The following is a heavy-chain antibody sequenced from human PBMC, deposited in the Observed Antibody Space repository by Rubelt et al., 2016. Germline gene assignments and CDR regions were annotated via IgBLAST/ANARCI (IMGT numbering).Heavy chain of an antibody. J-gene: IGHJ4*02. CDR1: GYTFTSYD. V-gene: IGHV1-69*01. Sequence: QVQLVQSGAEVKKPGASVKVSCKASGYTFTSYDINWVRQATGQGLEWMGGIIPIFGTANYALTCQGRVTITADESTGTAYMELSSLRSGDTAVYYCARCAFGELWFDYWGQGTLVTVSS. CDR2: IIPIFGTA. CDR3: ARCAFGELWFDY. D-gene: IGHD3-10*01.